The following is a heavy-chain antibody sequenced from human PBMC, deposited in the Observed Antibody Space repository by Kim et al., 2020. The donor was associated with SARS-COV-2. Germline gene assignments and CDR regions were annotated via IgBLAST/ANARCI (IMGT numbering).Heavy chain of an antibody. CDR3: ARGRKDQGGAFDI. J-gene: IGHJ3*02. CDR2: INAGNGNT. CDR1: GYTFTSYA. D-gene: IGHD2-15*01. Sequence: ASVKVSCKASGYTFTSYAMHWVRQAPGQRLEWMGWINAGNGNTKYSQKFQGRVTITRDTSASTAYMELSSLRSEDTAVYYCARGRKDQGGAFDIWGQGTMVTVSS. V-gene: IGHV1-3*01.